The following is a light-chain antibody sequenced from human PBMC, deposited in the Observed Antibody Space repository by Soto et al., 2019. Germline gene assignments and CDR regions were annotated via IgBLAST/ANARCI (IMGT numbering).Light chain of an antibody. Sequence: EIVLTQSPGTLSLSPGERATLSCRASQSVSSYLAWYQQKPGQAPRLLIYDASNGATGIPARFSGSGSGTDFTLTISSLEPEDFAVYYCQQRSSWLTFGGGTKVDIK. CDR1: QSVSSY. CDR3: QQRSSWLT. V-gene: IGKV3-11*01. CDR2: DAS. J-gene: IGKJ4*01.